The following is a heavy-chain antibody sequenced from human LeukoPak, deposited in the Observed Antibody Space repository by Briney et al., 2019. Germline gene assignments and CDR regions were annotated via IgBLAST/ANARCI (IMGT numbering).Heavy chain of an antibody. CDR3: ARRITGTTLDY. D-gene: IGHD1-7*01. CDR1: GGSISSGGYY. CDR2: IYYSGST. J-gene: IGHJ4*02. V-gene: IGHV4-31*03. Sequence: PSETLSLTCTVSGGSISSGGYYWSWIRQHPGKGLEWIGYIYYSGSTYYSPSLKSRVTISVDTSKNQFSLKLSSVTAADTAVYDCARRITGTTLDYWGQGTLVTVSS.